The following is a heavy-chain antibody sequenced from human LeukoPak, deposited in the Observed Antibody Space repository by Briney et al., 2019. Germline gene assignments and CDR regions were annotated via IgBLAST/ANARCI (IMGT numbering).Heavy chain of an antibody. V-gene: IGHV3-11*06. CDR2: ISGNSRHT. CDR3: ARNCYSLAAAGKSDY. CDR1: GFTFSDYY. D-gene: IGHD6-13*01. J-gene: IGHJ4*02. Sequence: PGGSLRLSCAASGFTFSDYYMTWIRQAPGKGLEWLSYISGNSRHTDYADSVKGRFIISRDNAKNSLYLQMNGLRVEDTAVYYCARNCYSLAAAGKSDYWGQGTLVTVSS.